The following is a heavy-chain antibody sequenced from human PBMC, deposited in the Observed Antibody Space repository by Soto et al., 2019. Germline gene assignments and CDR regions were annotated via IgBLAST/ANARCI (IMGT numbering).Heavy chain of an antibody. CDR2: IYSGGST. CDR3: AGVSSSWDYYYYGMDV. V-gene: IGHV3-53*01. CDR1: GFTVSSNY. Sequence: EVQLVESGGGLIQPGGSLRLSCAASGFTVSSNYMSWVRQAPGKGLEWVSVIYSGGSTYYADSVKGRLTISRDNSKNTLYLQMNSLRAEDTAVYYCAGVSSSWDYYYYGMDVWGQGTTVTVSS. D-gene: IGHD6-13*01. J-gene: IGHJ6*02.